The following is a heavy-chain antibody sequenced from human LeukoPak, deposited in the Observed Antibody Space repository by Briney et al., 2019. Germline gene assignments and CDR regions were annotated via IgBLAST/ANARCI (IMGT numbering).Heavy chain of an antibody. CDR1: GFTFSNAW. CDR3: TRSYSAKYSARLDY. J-gene: IGHJ4*02. Sequence: GGSLRLSCAASGFTFSNAWMGWVRQAPGKGLEWVGRIKSKADGATTDYGAPAKGRFTISRHDSENTLSLQMNSLKTEDTAVYYCTRSYSAKYSARLDYWGQGTLVTVSS. V-gene: IGHV3-15*01. D-gene: IGHD4-11*01. CDR2: IKSKADGATT.